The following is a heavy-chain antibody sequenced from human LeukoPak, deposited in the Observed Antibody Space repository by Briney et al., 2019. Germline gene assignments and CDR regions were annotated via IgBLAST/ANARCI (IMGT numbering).Heavy chain of an antibody. CDR3: SRGSGWLSVY. V-gene: IGHV3-49*03. J-gene: IGHJ4*02. CDR2: ISGGTT. D-gene: IGHD6-19*01. Sequence: GGSLRLSCTASGFTFGDYLMSWFRQAPGEGREWIGFISGGTTEYAASVKGRFTISRDDSTSIAYLQMNSLTTEDTAVYYCSRGSGWLSVYWGQGTLVTVSS. CDR1: GFTFGDYL.